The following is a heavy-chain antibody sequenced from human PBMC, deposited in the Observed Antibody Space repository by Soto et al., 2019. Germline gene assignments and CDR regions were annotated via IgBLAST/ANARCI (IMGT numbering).Heavy chain of an antibody. V-gene: IGHV3-30-3*01. CDR2: ISYDGSNK. D-gene: IGHD3-10*01. CDR3: ARGADGSGSYYTHYYYGMDV. Sequence: QVQLVESGGGVVQPGRSLRLSCAASGFTFSSYAMHWVHQAPGKGLEWVAVISYDGSNKYYADSVKGRFTISRDNSKNTLYLQMNSLRAEDTAVYYCARGADGSGSYYTHYYYGMDVWGQGTTVTVSS. J-gene: IGHJ6*02. CDR1: GFTFSSYA.